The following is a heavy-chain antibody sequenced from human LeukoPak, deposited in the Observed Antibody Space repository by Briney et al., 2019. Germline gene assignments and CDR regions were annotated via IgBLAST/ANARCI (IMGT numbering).Heavy chain of an antibody. J-gene: IGHJ5*02. CDR1: GDSISSGGYY. D-gene: IGHD3-10*01. CDR3: ARDRGVTVARGVPSWFDP. CDR2: IYTSGDT. V-gene: IGHV4-61*02. Sequence: SETLSLTCTVSGDSISSGGYYWTWIRQPAGEALEWIGRIYTSGDTMYNPSLKSRITISLDTSKNQLSLKMTSLSAADTAVNYCARDRGVTVARGVPSWFDPWGQGTLVTVSS.